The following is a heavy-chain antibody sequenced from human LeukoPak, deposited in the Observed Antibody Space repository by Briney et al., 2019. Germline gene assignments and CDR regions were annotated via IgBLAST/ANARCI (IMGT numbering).Heavy chain of an antibody. CDR1: GGSISSFY. D-gene: IGHD3-22*01. V-gene: IGHV4-59*08. J-gene: IGHJ4*02. CDR3: ARQRGSGYLYYFDY. Sequence: SETLSLNCTVSGGSISSFYWSWIRQPPGKGLEWIGYIYYSGSTNYNPSLKSRVTISVDTSKNQFSLKLSSVTAADTAVYYCARQRGSGYLYYFDYWGQGTLVTVSS. CDR2: IYYSGST.